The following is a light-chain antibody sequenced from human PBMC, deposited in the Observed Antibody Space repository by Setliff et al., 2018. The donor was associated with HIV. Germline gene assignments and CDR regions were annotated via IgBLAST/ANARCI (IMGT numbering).Light chain of an antibody. CDR2: DVS. J-gene: IGLJ3*02. CDR3: SSYTTTSTLRV. CDR1: SSDVGGYNY. Sequence: SVLTQPRSVSGSPGQSVTISCTGTSSDVGGYNYVSWYQQYPGKAPKLMIYDVSERPSGVPDRFSGSKSGNTASLTISGLQADDEADYYCSSYTTTSTLRVFGGGTKVTVL. V-gene: IGLV2-11*01.